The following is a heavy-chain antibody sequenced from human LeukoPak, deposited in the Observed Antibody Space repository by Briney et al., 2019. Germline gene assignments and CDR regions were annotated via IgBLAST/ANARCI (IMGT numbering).Heavy chain of an antibody. V-gene: IGHV3-23*01. D-gene: IGHD2-8*01. CDR3: AKLVPNYFDY. CDR2: ISGSGAGT. Sequence: GGSLRLSCGASGFTFSSSAMSWVRQAPGKGLEWVSSISGSGAGTYYADSVKGRFTISRDNSKNTPYLEMNSLRAEDTAIYYCAKLVPNYFDYWGQGTLVTVSS. J-gene: IGHJ4*02. CDR1: GFTFSSSA.